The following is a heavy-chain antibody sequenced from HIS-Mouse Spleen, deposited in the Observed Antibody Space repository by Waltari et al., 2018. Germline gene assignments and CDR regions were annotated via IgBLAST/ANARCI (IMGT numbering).Heavy chain of an antibody. CDR2: INPNSGRT. CDR1: GYTFTGYY. D-gene: IGHD7-27*01. CDR3: ARDQLGGFDY. V-gene: IGHV1-2*06. Sequence: QVQLVQSGAEVKKPGASVKVSCKASGYTFTGYYMHWVRQAPGQGLEGKGRINPNSGRTNYAQKFQGRVTMTRETSISTAYMELSRLRSDDTAVYYCARDQLGGFDYWGQGTLVTVSS. J-gene: IGHJ4*02.